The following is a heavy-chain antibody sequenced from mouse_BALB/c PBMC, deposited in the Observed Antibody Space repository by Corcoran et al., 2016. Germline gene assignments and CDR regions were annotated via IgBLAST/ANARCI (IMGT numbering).Heavy chain of an antibody. CDR2: IDPANGNT. CDR3: ARWDWYFDV. V-gene: IGHV14-3*02. CDR1: GFNIKDTY. J-gene: IGHJ1*01. Sequence: EGQLQQSGAELVKPGASVKLSCTASGFNIKDTYMHWVKQRPEQGLEWIGRIDPANGNTKYDPKFQGKATITADTSSNTAYRQLSSLTSEDTAVYYCARWDWYFDVWGAATTVTVSS.